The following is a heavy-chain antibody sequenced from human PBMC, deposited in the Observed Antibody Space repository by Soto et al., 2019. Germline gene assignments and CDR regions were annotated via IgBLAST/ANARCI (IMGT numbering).Heavy chain of an antibody. J-gene: IGHJ3*02. CDR1: GGTFSSYA. Sequence: ASVKVSCKASGGTFSSYAISWVRQAPGQGLEWMGGIIPIFGTANYAQKFQGRVTITADESTSTAYMELSSLRSEDTAVYYCATTILPIVVVTAIPGLRDPFDIWGQGTMVTVSS. V-gene: IGHV1-69*13. CDR2: IIPIFGTA. CDR3: ATTILPIVVVTAIPGLRDPFDI. D-gene: IGHD2-21*02.